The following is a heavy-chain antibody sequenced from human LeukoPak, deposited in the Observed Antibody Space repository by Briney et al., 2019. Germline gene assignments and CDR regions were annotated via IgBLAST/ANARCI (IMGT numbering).Heavy chain of an antibody. CDR2: INPNSGGT. CDR1: GYTFTCYY. D-gene: IGHD6-13*01. CDR3: ARDSKRLKLGWQQLVHGHYYYYGMDV. Sequence: GASVKVSCKASGYTFTCYYMHWVRQAPGQGLEWMGWINPNSGGTNYAQKFQGWVTMTRDTSISTAYMELSRLRSDDTAVYYCARDSKRLKLGWQQLVHGHYYYYGMDVWGKGTTVTVSS. J-gene: IGHJ6*04. V-gene: IGHV1-2*04.